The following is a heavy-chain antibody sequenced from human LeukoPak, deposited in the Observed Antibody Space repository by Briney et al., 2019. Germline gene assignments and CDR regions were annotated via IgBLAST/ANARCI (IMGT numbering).Heavy chain of an antibody. Sequence: PGGSLRLSCAASAFTFSSYWMTWVRQAPGKGLEWVANIEEDGSEKYYVDSVKGRFTISRDNAKNSLYRQMNSLRAEDTAVYYCARGGYSSSWYISRDYWGQGTLVTVSS. V-gene: IGHV3-7*01. CDR2: IEEDGSEK. CDR3: ARGGYSSSWYISRDY. CDR1: AFTFSSYW. J-gene: IGHJ4*02. D-gene: IGHD6-13*01.